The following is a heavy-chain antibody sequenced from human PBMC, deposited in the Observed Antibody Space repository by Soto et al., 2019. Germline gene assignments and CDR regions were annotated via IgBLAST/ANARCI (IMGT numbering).Heavy chain of an antibody. CDR1: GFTFSSYG. CDR2: ISYDGNDK. CDR3: ARGRFPGSRWPYFES. J-gene: IGHJ4*02. Sequence: GGSLRLSCAASGFTFSSYGMHWVRQAPGKGLEWVAVISYDGNDKYYADSVKGRFTISRDNSKNTLYLQINSLKSDDTAIYFCARGRFPGSRWPYFESWGQGTLVTVSS. V-gene: IGHV3-30*03. D-gene: IGHD6-13*01.